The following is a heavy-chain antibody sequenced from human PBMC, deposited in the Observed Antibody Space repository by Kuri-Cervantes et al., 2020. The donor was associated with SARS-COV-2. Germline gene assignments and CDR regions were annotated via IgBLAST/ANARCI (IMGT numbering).Heavy chain of an antibody. D-gene: IGHD2-2*02. CDR1: GGSFRGYY. V-gene: IGHV4-34*01. CDR3: ASWPLRYCSSTSCYTRNRGWFDP. Sequence: SETLSLTCAVDGGSFRGYYWSWIRQPPGKGLEWIGSIYYSGSTYYNPSLKSRVTISVDTSKNQFSLKLSSVTAADTAVHYCASWPLRYCSSTSCYTRNRGWFDPWGQGTLVTVSS. CDR2: IYYSGST. J-gene: IGHJ5*02.